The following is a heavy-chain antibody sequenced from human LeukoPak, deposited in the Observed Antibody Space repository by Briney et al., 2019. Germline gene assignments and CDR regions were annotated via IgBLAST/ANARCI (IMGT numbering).Heavy chain of an antibody. V-gene: IGHV4-39*07. D-gene: IGHD3-22*01. J-gene: IGHJ4*02. CDR3: ARFRENSSGYYYSLFDY. Sequence: SETLSLTCRVSGASINSGSNYWGWIRQPPGKTLEWIGSIYSSGSTYYNPSLKSRVIIMIDTPKNHFSLTLSSVTAADTAVYYCARFRENSSGYYYSLFDYWGQGTPVTVSS. CDR2: IYSSGST. CDR1: GASINSGSNY.